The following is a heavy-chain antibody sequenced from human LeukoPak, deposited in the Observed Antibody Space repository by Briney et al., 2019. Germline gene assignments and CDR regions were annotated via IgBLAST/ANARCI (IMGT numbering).Heavy chain of an antibody. Sequence: GGSLRLSCAASGFTFSSYWMHWVRQAPGKGLVWVSRINSDGSSTSYADSVKGRFTISRDNAKNTLYLQMNSLRAEDTAVYYCARGYDSSGYYYLALHYCYYYGMDVWGQGTTVTVSS. D-gene: IGHD3-22*01. J-gene: IGHJ6*02. V-gene: IGHV3-74*01. CDR1: GFTFSSYW. CDR2: INSDGSST. CDR3: ARGYDSSGYYYLALHYCYYYGMDV.